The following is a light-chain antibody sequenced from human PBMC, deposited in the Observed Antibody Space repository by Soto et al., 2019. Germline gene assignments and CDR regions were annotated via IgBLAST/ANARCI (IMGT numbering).Light chain of an antibody. CDR2: WAS. CDR1: QNVLSSSNNKNY. Sequence: DIVMTQSPDSLAVSLGERATINCKSSQNVLSSSNNKNYLAWYQQKPRQPPKLLIYWASTRESGVPDRFSCSGSGTDFTLTISSLQAEDVATYYCQEYYASPFTFGPGTRVEIK. CDR3: QEYYASPFT. J-gene: IGKJ3*01. V-gene: IGKV4-1*01.